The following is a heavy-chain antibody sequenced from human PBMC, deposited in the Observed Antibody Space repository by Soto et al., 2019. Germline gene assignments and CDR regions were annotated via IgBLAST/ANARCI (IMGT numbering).Heavy chain of an antibody. V-gene: IGHV3-23*01. CDR2: ISGSGGSA. J-gene: IGHJ3*01. CDR1: GFTFSNYA. CDR3: VREGSGWNSRGSFDF. Sequence: GGSLRLSCAASGFTFSNYAMNWVRQAPGKGLECVSVISGSGGSAYYADSVQGRFTISRDNSKNTLYMQMNSLRDEDTAIYYCVREGSGWNSRGSFDFWGRGTMVTVSS. D-gene: IGHD6-19*01.